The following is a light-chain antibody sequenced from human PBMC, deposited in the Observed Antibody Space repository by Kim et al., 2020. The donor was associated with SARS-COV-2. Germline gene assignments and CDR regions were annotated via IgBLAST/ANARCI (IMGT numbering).Light chain of an antibody. V-gene: IGKV1-5*01. CDR1: QSISSW. CDR2: DAS. CDR3: QQYNSYST. J-gene: IGKJ1*01. Sequence: DIQMTQSPSNLSASVGVSVTITCRASQSISSWLAWYQQKPGKAPKLLIYDASSLESGVPSRFSGSGSGTEFTLTISSLQPDDFATYYCQQYNSYSTFGQGTKVDIK.